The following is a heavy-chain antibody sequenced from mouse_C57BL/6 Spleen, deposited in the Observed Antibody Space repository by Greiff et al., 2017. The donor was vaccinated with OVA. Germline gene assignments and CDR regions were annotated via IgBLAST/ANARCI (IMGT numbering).Heavy chain of an antibody. CDR3: ARSYDGYYGY. CDR1: GYTFTSYW. J-gene: IGHJ2*01. CDR2: IHPNSGST. V-gene: IGHV1-64*01. D-gene: IGHD2-3*01. Sequence: QVQLQQPGAELVKPGASVKLSRKASGYTFTSYWMHWVKQRPGQGLEWIGMIHPNSGSTNYNEKFKSKATLTVDKSSSTAYMQLSSLTSEDSAVYYCARSYDGYYGYWGQGTTLTVSS.